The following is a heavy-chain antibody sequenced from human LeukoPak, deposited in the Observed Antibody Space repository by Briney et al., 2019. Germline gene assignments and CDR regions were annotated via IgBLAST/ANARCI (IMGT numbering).Heavy chain of an antibody. CDR3: AREGYCSSTSCRYFDY. CDR1: GGTFSSYA. V-gene: IGHV1-69*04. J-gene: IGHJ4*02. CDR2: IIPILGIA. Sequence: SVKVSCKASGGTFSSYAISWVRQAPGQGLEWMGRIIPILGIANYAQKFQGRVTITADKSTSTAYMELSSLGSEDTAVYYCAREGYCSSTSCRYFDYWGQGTLVTVSS. D-gene: IGHD2-2*01.